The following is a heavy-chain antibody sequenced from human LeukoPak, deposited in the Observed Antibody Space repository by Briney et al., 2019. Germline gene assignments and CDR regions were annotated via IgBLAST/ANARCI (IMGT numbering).Heavy chain of an antibody. J-gene: IGHJ1*01. V-gene: IGHV3-48*01. Sequence: PGGSLRLSCVASGFTFNSYSMNWVRQAPGKGLEWVSYISTSSGTIFYADSVKGRFTISRDNADNSLYLQMNGLRAEDTAEYYCARDLRPFSHRAEYFQHWGQGTLVTVSS. CDR1: GFTFNSYS. D-gene: IGHD2/OR15-2a*01. CDR2: ISTSSGTI. CDR3: ARDLRPFSHRAEYFQH.